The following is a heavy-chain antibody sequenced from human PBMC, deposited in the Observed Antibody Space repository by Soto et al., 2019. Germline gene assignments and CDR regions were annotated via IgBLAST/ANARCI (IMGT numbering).Heavy chain of an antibody. V-gene: IGHV4-59*01. CDR2: IYYSGST. D-gene: IGHD2-2*01. J-gene: IGHJ3*02. CDR1: GGSISSYY. Sequence: SETLSLTCTVSGGSISSYYWSWIRQPPGKGLEWIGYIYYSGSTNYNPSLKSRVTISVDTSKNQFSLKLSSVTAADTAVYYCARGGGGYCSSTSCYGSDAFDIWGQGTMVTVSS. CDR3: ARGGGGYCSSTSCYGSDAFDI.